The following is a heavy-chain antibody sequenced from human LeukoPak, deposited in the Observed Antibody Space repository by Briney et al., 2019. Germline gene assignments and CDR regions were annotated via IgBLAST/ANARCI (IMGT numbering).Heavy chain of an antibody. Sequence: TGGSLRLSCAASGFTFSTYAMTWVRQAPGKGLEWVSVISGSGGSTYHADSVKGRFTISRDNSKNTLYLQMNSLRAEDTAVYYCAKDTYGDYVDNWFDPWGQGTLVTVSS. D-gene: IGHD4-17*01. V-gene: IGHV3-23*01. CDR3: AKDTYGDYVDNWFDP. CDR2: ISGSGGST. J-gene: IGHJ5*02. CDR1: GFTFSTYA.